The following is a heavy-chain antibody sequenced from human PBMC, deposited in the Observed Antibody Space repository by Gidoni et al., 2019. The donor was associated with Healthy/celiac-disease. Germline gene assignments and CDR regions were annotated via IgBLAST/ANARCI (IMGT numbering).Heavy chain of an antibody. CDR3: ARPGITGTPVTPFDY. V-gene: IGHV4-39*01. CDR2: IYYSGST. J-gene: IGHJ4*02. Sequence: QLQLQESGPGLVKTSETLSLPCTVSGGSISTISYYWGWIRQPPGKGLEWIGSIYYSGSTYYNPSLKSRVTISVDTSKNQFSLKRSSVTAADTAVYYCARPGITGTPVTPFDYWGQGTLVTVSS. CDR1: GGSISTISYY. D-gene: IGHD1-7*01.